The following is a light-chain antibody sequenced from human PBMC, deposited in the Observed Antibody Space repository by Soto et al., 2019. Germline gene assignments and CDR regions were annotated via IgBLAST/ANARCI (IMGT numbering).Light chain of an antibody. Sequence: ELMMMSSPATLAVSGEEIATLCRMASQSVSSNLAWYQQKPGQAPRLLIYGASTRATGIPARFSGSGSGAEFTLALSCLQSEDFAVYYCQQYNNGPRTFGQGTKVDI. CDR3: QQYNNGPRT. V-gene: IGKV3-15*01. CDR1: QSVSSN. CDR2: GAS. J-gene: IGKJ1*01.